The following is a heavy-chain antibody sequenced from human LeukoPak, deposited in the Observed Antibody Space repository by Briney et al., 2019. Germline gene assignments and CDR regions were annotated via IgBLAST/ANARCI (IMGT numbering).Heavy chain of an antibody. D-gene: IGHD4-17*01. CDR3: ARGLTTVTLDEDYMDV. CDR1: GYTFTGYY. V-gene: IGHV1-2*02. Sequence: ASVKVSCKASGYTFTGYYMHWVRQAPGQGLEWMGWINPNSGGTNYAQKFQGRVTMTRDTSISTAYMELSRLRSDDTAVYYCARGLTTVTLDEDYMDVWGKGTTVTVSS. CDR2: INPNSGGT. J-gene: IGHJ6*03.